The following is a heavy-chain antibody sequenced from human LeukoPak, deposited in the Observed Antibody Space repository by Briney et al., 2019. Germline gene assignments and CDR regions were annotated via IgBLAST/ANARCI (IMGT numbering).Heavy chain of an antibody. V-gene: IGHV1-18*01. Sequence: ASVKVSCKASGYTFTSYGISWVRQAPGQGLEWRGWISAYNGNTNYAQKLQGRVTMTTDTSTSTAYMELRSLRSDDTAVYYCAREPYYYDSSGYYPGGYFDYWGQGTLVTVSS. CDR3: AREPYYYDSSGYYPGGYFDY. J-gene: IGHJ4*02. CDR2: ISAYNGNT. D-gene: IGHD3-22*01. CDR1: GYTFTSYG.